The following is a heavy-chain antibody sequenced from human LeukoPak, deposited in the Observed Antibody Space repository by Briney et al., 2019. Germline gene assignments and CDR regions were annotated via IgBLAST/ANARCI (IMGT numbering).Heavy chain of an antibody. J-gene: IGHJ6*02. CDR2: IYDRGST. CDR3: ARGSGRYYYYGVDV. Sequence: SETLSLTCTVSGGSISSYYWSWIRQPPGKGLEWIGNIYDRGSTKYNPSLKSRVTISGDTSKNQFSLGLSSVTAADTAVYYCARGSGRYYYYGVDVWGQGTTVTVSS. CDR1: GGSISSYY. D-gene: IGHD7-27*01. V-gene: IGHV4-59*01.